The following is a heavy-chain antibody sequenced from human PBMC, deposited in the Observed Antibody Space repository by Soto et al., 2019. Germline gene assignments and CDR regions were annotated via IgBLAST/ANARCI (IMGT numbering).Heavy chain of an antibody. V-gene: IGHV5-10-1*01. CDR2: IDPSDSQT. J-gene: IGHJ4*02. CDR3: ARQIYDSDTGPNFQYYFDS. Sequence: GESLKISCKGSGYSFTSYWITWVRQKPGKGLEWMGRIDPSDSQTYYSPSFRGHVTISATKSTTTVFLQWSSLRASDTAMYYCARQIYDSDTGPNFQYYFDSWGQGTPVTVSS. D-gene: IGHD3-22*01. CDR1: GYSFTSYW.